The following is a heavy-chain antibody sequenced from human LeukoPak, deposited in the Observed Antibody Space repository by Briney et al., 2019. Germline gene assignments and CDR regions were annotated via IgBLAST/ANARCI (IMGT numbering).Heavy chain of an antibody. V-gene: IGHV3-30*04. J-gene: IGHJ4*02. CDR1: GFTFSTYA. D-gene: IGHD6-13*01. CDR2: ISYDGSNK. Sequence: GFLRLSCTVSGFTFSTYAMHWVRQAPGKGLEWVAVISYDGSNKYYTDSVKGRFTISRDNSKNTLYLQMNSLRPEDTAVYYCARDVSAAAAAGSGGDYWGQGSLVTVSS. CDR3: ARDVSAAAAAGSGGDY.